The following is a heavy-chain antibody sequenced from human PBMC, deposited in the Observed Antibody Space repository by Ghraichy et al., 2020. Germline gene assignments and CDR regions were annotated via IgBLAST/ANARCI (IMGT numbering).Heavy chain of an antibody. V-gene: IGHV3-74*01. CDR2: INSDGSST. CDR1: GFTFSSYW. CDR3: ARAYGVMSGTVDY. D-gene: IGHD3-3*01. J-gene: IGHJ4*02. Sequence: GGSLRLSCAASGFTFSSYWMHWVRQAPGKGLVWVSRINSDGSSTSYADSVKGRFTISRDNAKNTLYLQMNSLRAEDTAVYYCARAYGVMSGTVDYWGQGTLVTVSS.